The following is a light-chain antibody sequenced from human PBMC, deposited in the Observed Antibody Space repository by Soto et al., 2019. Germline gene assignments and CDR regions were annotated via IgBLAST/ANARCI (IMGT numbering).Light chain of an antibody. Sequence: EIVVTQSPATLSLSPGDRATLSCRASRSVSIYLAWYQQKPGQAPRLLIYDTSHRAAGIPARFSGSGSGTDFTLTISSLEPEDFATYYCQQLNSYPPVTFGQGTRLEIK. CDR3: QQLNSYPPVT. J-gene: IGKJ5*01. CDR1: RSVSIY. V-gene: IGKV3-11*01. CDR2: DTS.